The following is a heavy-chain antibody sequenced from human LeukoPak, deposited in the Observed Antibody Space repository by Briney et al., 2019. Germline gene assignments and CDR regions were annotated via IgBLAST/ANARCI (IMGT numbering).Heavy chain of an antibody. CDR1: GYTFTGYY. V-gene: IGHV1-2*02. CDR2: INPNSGGT. Sequence: ASVKVSCKASGYTFTGYYMHWVRQAPGQGLESMGRINPNSGGTNYAQKVQGRVTMTSDTSISTAYMELSRLRSDDTAVYYCARALPFDYWGQGTLVTVSS. J-gene: IGHJ4*02. CDR3: ARALPFDY.